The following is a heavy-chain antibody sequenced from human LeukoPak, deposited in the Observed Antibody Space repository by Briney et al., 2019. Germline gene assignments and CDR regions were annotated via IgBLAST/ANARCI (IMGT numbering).Heavy chain of an antibody. D-gene: IGHD3-22*01. J-gene: IGHJ3*02. CDR1: GGTFSSYA. CDR2: IIPIFGTA. Sequence: SVKASCKASGGTFSSYAISWVRQAPGQGLGWMGGIIPIFGTANYAQKFQGRVTITADESTSTAYMELSSLRSEDTAVYYCARPPEYYYDSSGYAFDIWGQGTMVTVSS. V-gene: IGHV1-69*13. CDR3: ARPPEYYYDSSGYAFDI.